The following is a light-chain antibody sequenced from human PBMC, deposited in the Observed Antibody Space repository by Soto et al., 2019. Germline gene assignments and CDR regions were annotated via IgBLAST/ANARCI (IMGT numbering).Light chain of an antibody. Sequence: IVMTQSPATLSVSPGERATLSCRAMQSAHSYLGWYQQKPGQAPRLLIYGVSTRATGIPARFSGSGSGTEFTLTISSLQSEDSAVYYCQQYNNWPPTFGQGTRLEIK. V-gene: IGKV3-15*01. CDR1: QSAHSY. CDR2: GVS. J-gene: IGKJ5*01. CDR3: QQYNNWPPT.